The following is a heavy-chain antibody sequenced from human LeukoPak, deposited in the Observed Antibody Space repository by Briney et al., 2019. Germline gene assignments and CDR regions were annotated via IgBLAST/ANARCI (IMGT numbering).Heavy chain of an antibody. D-gene: IGHD3-16*01. CDR1: GFTFSSYA. J-gene: IGHJ4*02. CDR2: ISTTGGRT. Sequence: GGSLRLSCEASGFTFSSYAMSWVRQAPGKGLEWVSSISTTGGRTYYADSVKGRFTISRDSSKSTVSLQMNSLRAEDTAVYFCAKGGGSDFDFWGQGTLVTVSS. V-gene: IGHV3-23*01. CDR3: AKGGGSDFDF.